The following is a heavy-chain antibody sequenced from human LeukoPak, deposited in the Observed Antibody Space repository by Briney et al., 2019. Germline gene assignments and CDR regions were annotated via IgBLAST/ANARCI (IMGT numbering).Heavy chain of an antibody. V-gene: IGHV3-23*01. D-gene: IGHD3-22*01. Sequence: RGSLRLSCTASGFTFSSYAMSWVRQAPGKGLEWVSGIFGSTGSTYYADSVKGRVTISRDNSRNTVYLQMNSLRAEDTAVYYCAKDRTYYFDFSAYYVSAPLHHYWGQGTLVTVSS. J-gene: IGHJ4*02. CDR2: IFGSTGST. CDR3: AKDRTYYFDFSAYYVSAPLHHY. CDR1: GFTFSSYA.